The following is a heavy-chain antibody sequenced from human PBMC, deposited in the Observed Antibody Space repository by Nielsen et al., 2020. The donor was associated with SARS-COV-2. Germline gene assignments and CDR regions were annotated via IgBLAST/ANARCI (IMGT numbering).Heavy chain of an antibody. V-gene: IGHV3-23*03. Sequence: GESLKISCAASGFTFSDYYMSWVRQAPGKGLEWVSVIYSGGSSTYYADSVKGRFTISRDNSKNTLYLQMNSLRAEDTAVYYCAKDEEHGDYYYYYGMDVWGQGTTVTVSS. CDR1: GFTFSDYY. CDR3: AKDEEHGDYYYYYGMDV. D-gene: IGHD4-17*01. J-gene: IGHJ6*02. CDR2: IYSGGSST.